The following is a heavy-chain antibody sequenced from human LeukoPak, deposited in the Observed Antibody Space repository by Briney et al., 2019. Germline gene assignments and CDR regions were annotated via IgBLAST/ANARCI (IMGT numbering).Heavy chain of an antibody. J-gene: IGHJ6*03. V-gene: IGHV3-20*04. CDR3: ARSPVHSPGYRDYYYYMDV. CDR2: INWNGGIT. D-gene: IGHD1-1*01. CDR1: GFTFDNYA. Sequence: GGSLRLSCAASGFTFDNYAMTWVRQAPGEGLEWVSGINWNGGITTYVDSVRGRFTISRDNAKNSLYLQMNSLRAEDTALYYCARSPVHSPGYRDYYYYMDVWGKGTTVTVSS.